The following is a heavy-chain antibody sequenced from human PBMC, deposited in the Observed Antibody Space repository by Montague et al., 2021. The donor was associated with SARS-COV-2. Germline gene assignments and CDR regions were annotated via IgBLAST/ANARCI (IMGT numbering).Heavy chain of an antibody. Sequence: SETLSLTCAVSGGAITGFSWSWVRQPAGKGLEWIGSVTTSGTTNYSPSRRSRVTMSVDTSKNQFSLNLNSVTAADTAIYYCARTPTRPLSLDSWGQGTLVLVSS. CDR3: ARTPTRPLSLDS. D-gene: IGHD6-6*01. V-gene: IGHV4-4*07. CDR1: GGAITGFS. CDR2: VTTSGTT. J-gene: IGHJ4*03.